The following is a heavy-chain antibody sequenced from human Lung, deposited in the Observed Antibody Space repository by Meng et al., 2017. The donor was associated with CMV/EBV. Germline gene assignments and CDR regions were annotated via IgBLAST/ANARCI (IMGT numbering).Heavy chain of an antibody. CDR3: ATVGLDQRFDN. CDR1: GQTFTTYW. J-gene: IGHJ4*02. D-gene: IGHD1/OR15-1a*01. V-gene: IGHV5-51*01. Sequence: GESLKISCKGSGQTFTTYWIAWVRQMPGKGLEWMGVIHPGDSETRYSPSFQGHVTISADMSLSVAYLQWSSPKASDTAIFYCATVGLDQRFDNWGQGTLVTVSS. CDR2: IHPGDSET.